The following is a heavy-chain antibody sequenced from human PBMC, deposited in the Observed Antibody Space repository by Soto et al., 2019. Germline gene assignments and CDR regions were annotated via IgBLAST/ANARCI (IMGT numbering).Heavy chain of an antibody. D-gene: IGHD6-13*01. CDR3: ARDPQSRQQLVLH. Sequence: EVQLVESGGGLVKPGGSLRLSCVASGFTFSSYSMNWVRQAPGKGLEWVSSISSSSSYIYYADSVKGRFTISRDNAKNSLYLQMNSLRAEDTAVYYCARDPQSRQQLVLHWGQGTLVTVSS. V-gene: IGHV3-21*01. CDR2: ISSSSSYI. CDR1: GFTFSSYS. J-gene: IGHJ4*02.